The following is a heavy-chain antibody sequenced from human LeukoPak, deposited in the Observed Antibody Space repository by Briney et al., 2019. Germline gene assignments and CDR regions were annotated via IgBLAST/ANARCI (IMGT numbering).Heavy chain of an antibody. Sequence: PGGSLRLSCAASGFTFSSYAMSWVRQAPGKGLEWVSAISGSGGSTYYADSVKGRFTISRANSKNTLYLQMNSLGAEDTAVYYCAKGGVLLWFGGNDYWGQGTLVTVSS. CDR3: AKGGVLLWFGGNDY. V-gene: IGHV3-23*01. CDR1: GFTFSSYA. J-gene: IGHJ4*02. CDR2: ISGSGGST. D-gene: IGHD3-10*01.